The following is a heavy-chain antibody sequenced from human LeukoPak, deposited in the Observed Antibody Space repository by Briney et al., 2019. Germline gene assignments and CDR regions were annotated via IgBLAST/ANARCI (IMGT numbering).Heavy chain of an antibody. Sequence: GGSLRLSCAASGFTFTSYWMHWVRQPPGKGLVWVSRVEHDGSRTAYADSVTGRFTISRDNARNMVYLQMNSLRAEDTAVYYCATDLGWGLGTLVTVSS. V-gene: IGHV3-74*01. CDR1: GFTFTSYW. D-gene: IGHD4-17*01. CDR3: ATDLG. CDR2: VEHDGSRT. J-gene: IGHJ4*02.